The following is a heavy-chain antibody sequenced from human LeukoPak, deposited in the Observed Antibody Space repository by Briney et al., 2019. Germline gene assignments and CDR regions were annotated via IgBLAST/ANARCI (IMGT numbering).Heavy chain of an antibody. CDR1: GFIFINYA. V-gene: IGHV3-9*01. CDR3: AKDNRRHYTSGPNPDSLH. Sequence: GGSLRLSCEGSGFIFINYAMHWVRQPPGKGLEWVSGIGWNSGTIDYADSVRGRFTISRDNAKNSLYLQMDSLRVEDTAFYYCAKDNRRHYTSGPNPDSLHWGQGALVTVSS. CDR2: IGWNSGTI. D-gene: IGHD6-19*01. J-gene: IGHJ4*02.